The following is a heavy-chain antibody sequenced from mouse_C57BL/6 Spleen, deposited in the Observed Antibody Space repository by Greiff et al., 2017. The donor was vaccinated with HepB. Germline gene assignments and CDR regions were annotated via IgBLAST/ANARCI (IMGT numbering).Heavy chain of an antibody. J-gene: IGHJ2*01. V-gene: IGHV1-64*01. D-gene: IGHD2-10*02. CDR1: GYTFTSYW. CDR2: IHPNSGST. Sequence: QVQLQQPGAELVKPGASVMLSCKASGYTFTSYWMHWVKQRPGQGLEWIGMIHPNSGSTNYNEKFKSKATLTVDKSSSTAYMQLSSLTSEDSAVYYCARGYGNYGGYYFDYWGQGTTLTVSS. CDR3: ARGYGNYGGYYFDY.